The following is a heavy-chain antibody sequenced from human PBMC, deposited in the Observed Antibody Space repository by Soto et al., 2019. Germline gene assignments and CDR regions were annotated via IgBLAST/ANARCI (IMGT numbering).Heavy chain of an antibody. CDR1: GFTSDDYA. Sequence: GGSLRLSCAASGFTSDDYAMHWVRQAPGKGLEWVSGISWNSGSIGYADSVKGRFTISRDNAKNSLYLQMNSLRAEDTALYYCAKGNYIWGSYPYDPYYFDYWGQGTLVTVSS. J-gene: IGHJ4*02. CDR3: AKGNYIWGSYPYDPYYFDY. D-gene: IGHD3-16*02. V-gene: IGHV3-9*02. CDR2: ISWNSGSI.